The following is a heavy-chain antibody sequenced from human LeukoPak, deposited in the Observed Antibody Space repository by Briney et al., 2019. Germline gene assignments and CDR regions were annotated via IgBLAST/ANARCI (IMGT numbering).Heavy chain of an antibody. Sequence: GGSLRLSCAASGFTFSSCAMSWVRQAPGKGLEWVSLISGSGDSRYYADSVKGRFTISRDNAKNTLWLQMNSLRAEDTAVYYCAGETVTIRGTDGFDIWGQGTMVTVFS. CDR1: GFTFSSCA. D-gene: IGHD4-17*01. J-gene: IGHJ3*02. V-gene: IGHV3-23*01. CDR2: ISGSGDSR. CDR3: AGETVTIRGTDGFDI.